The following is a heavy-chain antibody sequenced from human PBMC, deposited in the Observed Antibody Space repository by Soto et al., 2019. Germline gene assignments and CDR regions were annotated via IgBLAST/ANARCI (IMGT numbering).Heavy chain of an antibody. J-gene: IGHJ5*02. V-gene: IGHV4-31*03. CDR3: ARATRYCTNGVCSPGEWFDP. CDR1: GGSISSGGYY. CDR2: IYYSGST. Sequence: PSETLSLTCTVSGGSISSGGYYWSWIRQHPGKGLEWIGYIYYSGSTYYNPSLKSRVTISVDTSKNQFSLKLSSVTAADTAVYYCARATRYCTNGVCSPGEWFDPWGQGTLVTVSS. D-gene: IGHD2-8*01.